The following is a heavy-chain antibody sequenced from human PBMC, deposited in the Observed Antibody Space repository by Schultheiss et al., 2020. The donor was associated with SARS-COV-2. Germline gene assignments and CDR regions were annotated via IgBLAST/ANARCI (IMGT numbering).Heavy chain of an antibody. CDR3: ARAKMATTHFDY. CDR2: INHSGST. J-gene: IGHJ4*02. D-gene: IGHD5-24*01. V-gene: IGHV4-34*01. CDR1: GGSISSYY. Sequence: GSLRLSCTVSGGSISSYYWSWIRQPPGKGLEWIGEINHSGSTNYNPSLKSRVTISVDKSKNQFSLKLSSVTAADTAVYYCARAKMATTHFDYWGQGTLVTVSS.